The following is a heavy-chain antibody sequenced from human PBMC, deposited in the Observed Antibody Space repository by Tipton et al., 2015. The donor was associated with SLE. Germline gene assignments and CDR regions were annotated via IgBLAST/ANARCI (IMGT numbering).Heavy chain of an antibody. V-gene: IGHV4-4*09. J-gene: IGHJ5*02. D-gene: IGHD4-23*01. CDR2: IYTSGST. CDR3: ARRPVGGNRGRFDP. CDR1: GGSISSYY. Sequence: TLSLTCTVSGGSISSYYWSWIRQPPGKGLEWIGYIYTSGSTNYNPSLKSRVTISVDTSKNQFSLKLSSVTAADTAVYYCARRPVGGNRGRFDPWGQGTLVTVSS.